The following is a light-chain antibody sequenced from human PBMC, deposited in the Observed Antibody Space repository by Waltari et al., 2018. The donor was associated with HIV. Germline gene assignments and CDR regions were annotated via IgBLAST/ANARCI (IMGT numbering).Light chain of an antibody. J-gene: IGLJ3*02. Sequence: SSELTQDPAVSVALGQTVRIKCQGDSLRSYYASWYQQKPGQAPILVIYGQNNRPSGIPDRFSGSSSGITSSLTITGAQAEDEADYYCNSRDSSGTHVVFGGGTKLTVL. CDR1: SLRSYY. CDR3: NSRDSSGTHVV. V-gene: IGLV3-19*01. CDR2: GQN.